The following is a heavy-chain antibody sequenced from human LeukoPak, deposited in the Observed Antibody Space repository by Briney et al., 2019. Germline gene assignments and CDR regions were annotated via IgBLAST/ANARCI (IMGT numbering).Heavy chain of an antibody. D-gene: IGHD2-15*01. J-gene: IGHJ3*02. V-gene: IGHV3-53*01. Sequence: GGSLRLSCAASGFTVSSNYMSWVRQAPGKGLEWVSVIYSGGSTYYADSVKGRFTISRDNSKNTLYLQMNSLRAEDTAVYYCAREGRAAHDAFDIWGQGTMVTVSS. CDR3: AREGRAAHDAFDI. CDR2: IYSGGST. CDR1: GFTVSSNY.